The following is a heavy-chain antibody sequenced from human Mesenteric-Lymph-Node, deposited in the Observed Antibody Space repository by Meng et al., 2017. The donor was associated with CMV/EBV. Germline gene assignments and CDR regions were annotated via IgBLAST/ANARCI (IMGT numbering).Heavy chain of an antibody. CDR1: GFTFRDYY. J-gene: IGHJ4*02. CDR3: ARATVTDF. Sequence: GGSLRLSCAASGFTFRDYYMTWVRQPPGKGLVWLATIREDGTDKYYVDSVKGRFTISRDNAKNTLYLQMNSLRVEDTAIYFCARATVTDFWGLGTLVTVSS. CDR2: IREDGTDK. D-gene: IGHD4-17*01. V-gene: IGHV3-7*01.